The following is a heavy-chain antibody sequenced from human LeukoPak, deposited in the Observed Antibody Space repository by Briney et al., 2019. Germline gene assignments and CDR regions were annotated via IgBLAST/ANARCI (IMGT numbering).Heavy chain of an antibody. CDR1: GFTVSSNY. V-gene: IGHV3-66*01. Sequence: GGSLRLSCAASGFTVSSNYMSWVRQAPGKGLEWVSAIYTGGSTYYAGSVKGRFTISRDNSKNMLYLQMNSLRAEDTAVYYCTTPGIAVAGSDYWGQGTLVTVSS. J-gene: IGHJ4*02. CDR3: TTPGIAVAGSDY. D-gene: IGHD6-19*01. CDR2: IYTGGST.